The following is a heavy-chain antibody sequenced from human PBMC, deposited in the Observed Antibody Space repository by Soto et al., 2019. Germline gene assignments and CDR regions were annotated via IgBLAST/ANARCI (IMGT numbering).Heavy chain of an antibody. Sequence: QVQLVESGGGVVQPGRSLRLSCAASGFTFSSYAMHWVRQAPGKGLEWVAVISYDGSNKYYADSVKGRFTISRDNSKNTLYLQMNSLRAEDTAVYYCARDVDQWFGELGGASYFDYWGQGTLVTVSS. CDR3: ARDVDQWFGELGGASYFDY. CDR2: ISYDGSNK. CDR1: GFTFSSYA. V-gene: IGHV3-30-3*01. J-gene: IGHJ4*02. D-gene: IGHD3-10*01.